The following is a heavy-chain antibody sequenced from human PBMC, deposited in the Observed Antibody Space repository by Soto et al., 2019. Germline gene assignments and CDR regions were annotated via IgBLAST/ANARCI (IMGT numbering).Heavy chain of an antibody. Sequence: QVQLVESGGGVVQPGQSLRLSCAASGFSVSNYGMHWVRQAPGKGVEWVAGVWKDGNTKHYGDSVKGRLTISRDNSKNTLELQMRSLRGENTAVYYCARGEACTDEALAIWGQGTMVTVSS. J-gene: IGHJ3*02. V-gene: IGHV3-33*01. D-gene: IGHD2-8*01. CDR2: VWKDGNTK. CDR3: ARGEACTDEALAI. CDR1: GFSVSNYG.